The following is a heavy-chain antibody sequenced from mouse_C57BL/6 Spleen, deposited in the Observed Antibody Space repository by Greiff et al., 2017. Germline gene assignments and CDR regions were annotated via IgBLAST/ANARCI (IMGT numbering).Heavy chain of an antibody. D-gene: IGHD2-4*01. CDR3: ARSYYDNAMDY. CDR1: GYAFSSSW. CDR2: IYPGDGDT. V-gene: IGHV1-82*01. J-gene: IGHJ4*01. Sequence: VKLLESGPELVKPGASVKISCKASGYAFSSSWMNWVKQRPGKGLEWIGRIYPGDGDTNYNGKFKGKATLTADKSSSTAYMQLSSLTSEDSAVYFCARSYYDNAMDYWGQGTSVTVSS.